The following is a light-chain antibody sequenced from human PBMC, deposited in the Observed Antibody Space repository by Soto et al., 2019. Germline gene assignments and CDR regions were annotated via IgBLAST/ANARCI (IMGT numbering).Light chain of an antibody. J-gene: IGKJ1*01. CDR1: QSIGNY. CDR2: DVF. Sequence: EIVLTQAPATLSLSPGERATLSCRASQSIGNYIAWYKQKPGQAPRLLVYDVFNRATGIPARFSGSGSGTDFTLTISSLEPEDFSVYYCLQRPAWPWTFGQGTKVEVK. CDR3: LQRPAWPWT. V-gene: IGKV3-11*01.